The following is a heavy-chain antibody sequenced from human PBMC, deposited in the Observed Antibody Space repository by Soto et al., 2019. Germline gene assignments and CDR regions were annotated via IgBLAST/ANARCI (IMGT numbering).Heavy chain of an antibody. CDR1: GGSFSGYY. Sequence: SETLSLTCAVYGGSFSGYYWSWIRQPPGKGLEWIGEINHSGSTNYNPSLKSRVTISVDTSKNQFSLKLSSVTAADTAVYYCAVGVVAAYFDYWGQGTLVTVSS. CDR3: AVGVVAAYFDY. CDR2: INHSGST. V-gene: IGHV4-34*01. D-gene: IGHD2-15*01. J-gene: IGHJ4*02.